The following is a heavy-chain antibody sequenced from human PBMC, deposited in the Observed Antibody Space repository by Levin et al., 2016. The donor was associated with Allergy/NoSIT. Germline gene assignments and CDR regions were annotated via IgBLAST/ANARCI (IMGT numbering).Heavy chain of an antibody. CDR3: ARGPDIVVVPSAISTYYYYGMDV. CDR2: IIPIFGTA. V-gene: IGHV1-69*13. Sequence: SVKVSCKASGGTFSSYAISWVRQAPGQGLEWMGGIIPIFGTANYAQKFQGRVTITADESTSTAYMGLSSLRSEDTAVYYCARGPDIVVVPSAISTYYYYGMDVWGQGTTVTVSS. J-gene: IGHJ6*02. D-gene: IGHD2-2*02. CDR1: GGTFSSYA.